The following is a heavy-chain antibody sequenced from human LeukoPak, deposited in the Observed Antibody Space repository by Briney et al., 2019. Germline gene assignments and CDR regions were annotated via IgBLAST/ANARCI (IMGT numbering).Heavy chain of an antibody. D-gene: IGHD3-22*01. CDR1: GYTFTGYY. CDR3: ARAGMNYYDSSGYYF. J-gene: IGHJ4*02. V-gene: IGHV1-2*02. Sequence: ASVKVSCKASGYTFTGYYMHWVRQAPGQGLEWMGWINPNSGGTNYAQKFRGRVTMTRDTSISTAYMELSRLRSDDTAVYYCARAGMNYYDSSGYYFWGQGTLVTVSS. CDR2: INPNSGGT.